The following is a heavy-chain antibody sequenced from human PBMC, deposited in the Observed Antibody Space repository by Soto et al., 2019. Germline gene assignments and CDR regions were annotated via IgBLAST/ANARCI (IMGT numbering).Heavy chain of an antibody. V-gene: IGHV3-33*01. CDR3: ARDQIGSSYVHFYYGMDV. D-gene: IGHD1-26*01. CDR2: IWYDGRNE. Sequence: QVQLVESGGGVVQPGRSLRVSCAASGFTFTRYGMHWVRQAPGKGLEWVAGIWYDGRNEFYADSVKGRFTISRDNSKNTLFLQMNSVRVEDTAVYYCARDQIGSSYVHFYYGMDVWGQGTTVTVSS. CDR1: GFTFTRYG. J-gene: IGHJ6*02.